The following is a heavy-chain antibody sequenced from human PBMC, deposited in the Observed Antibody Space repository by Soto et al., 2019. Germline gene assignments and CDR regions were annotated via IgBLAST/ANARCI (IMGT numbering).Heavy chain of an antibody. CDR2: IKSKSDGGTT. CDR1: GFTFRNAW. J-gene: IGHJ4*02. D-gene: IGHD3-9*01. CDR3: TTSLRGPDWSEFDY. Sequence: GSLRLSCAASGFTFRNAWMNWVRQAPGKGLEWVGHIKSKSDGGTTDDAAPVKGRFTISRDDSKNTLCLQMNSLKTEDTAVYYCTTSLRGPDWSEFDYWGQGTLVTVYS. V-gene: IGHV3-15*07.